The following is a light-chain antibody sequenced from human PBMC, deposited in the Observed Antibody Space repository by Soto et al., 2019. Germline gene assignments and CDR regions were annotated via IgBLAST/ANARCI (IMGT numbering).Light chain of an antibody. V-gene: IGKV4-1*01. CDR2: WAS. CDR1: QSVLYSTAKKNY. CDR3: HQYDSAPYS. Sequence: DIVMTQSPDSLAVSLGERATINCKSSQSVLYSTAKKNYLAWYQQKPGQPPKLLINWASTRESGVPDRFSGSGSATDFTLTIASLQAEDVAVYYCHQYDSAPYSFGQGTKLDLK. J-gene: IGKJ2*01.